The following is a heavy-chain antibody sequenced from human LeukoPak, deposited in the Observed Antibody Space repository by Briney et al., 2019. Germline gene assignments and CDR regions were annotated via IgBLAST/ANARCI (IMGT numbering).Heavy chain of an antibody. V-gene: IGHV4-34*01. CDR2: INHSGST. Sequence: SETLCLTCAVYGGSFSGDYWSWIRQPPGKGLEWIGEINHSGSTNYNPSLKSRVTISVDTSKNQFSLKLSSVTAADTAVYYCARGLGSGHYYFDYWGQGNLVTVSS. D-gene: IGHD6-19*01. J-gene: IGHJ4*02. CDR1: GGSFSGDY. CDR3: ARGLGSGHYYFDY.